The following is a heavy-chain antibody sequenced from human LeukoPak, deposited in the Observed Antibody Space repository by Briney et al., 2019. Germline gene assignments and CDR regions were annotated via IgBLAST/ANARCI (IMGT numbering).Heavy chain of an antibody. J-gene: IGHJ6*03. D-gene: IGHD2-15*01. CDR1: GDSIITSSSS. Sequence: SETLSLTCSVSGDSIITSSSSWGWIRQPPGKGLEWIGNLDYSGSAYYIPSLKSRVTISVENSKNHFSLRLTSLTAADTAVYYCAREGSRRLYMDVWGRGTTITVSS. CDR2: LDYSGSA. CDR3: AREGSRRLYMDV. V-gene: IGHV4-39*07.